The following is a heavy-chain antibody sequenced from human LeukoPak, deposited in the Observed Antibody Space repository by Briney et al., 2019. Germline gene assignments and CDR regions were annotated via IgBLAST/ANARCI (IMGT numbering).Heavy chain of an antibody. CDR2: IYYSGST. J-gene: IGHJ4*02. Sequence: PSETLSLTCTVSGGSISSYYWSWIRQPPGKGLEWIGYIYYSGSTNYNPSLKSRVTISVDTSKNQFSLKPSSVTAADTAVYYCARTAFEEYYYDSSGYYYVDYWGQGALVTVSS. V-gene: IGHV4-59*01. D-gene: IGHD3-22*01. CDR1: GGSISSYY. CDR3: ARTAFEEYYYDSSGYYYVDY.